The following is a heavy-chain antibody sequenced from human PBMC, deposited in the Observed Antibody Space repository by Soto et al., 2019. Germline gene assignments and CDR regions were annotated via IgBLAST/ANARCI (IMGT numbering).Heavy chain of an antibody. V-gene: IGHV1-18*01. D-gene: IGHD6-19*01. CDR2: ISAYNGNT. CDR1: GYTFTSYG. Sequence: QVQLVQSGAEVKKPGASVKVSCKASGYTFTSYGISWVRQAPGQGLEWMGWISAYNGNTNYAQKLQGRVTMTTDTSTRTAYKEMRSLRSDDTAGYYCARDPSPVAVAGTVSDYWGQGTLVTVSS. J-gene: IGHJ4*02. CDR3: ARDPSPVAVAGTVSDY.